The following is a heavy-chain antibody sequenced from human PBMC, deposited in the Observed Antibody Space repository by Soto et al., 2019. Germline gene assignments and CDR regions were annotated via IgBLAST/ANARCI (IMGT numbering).Heavy chain of an antibody. CDR2: IYWDDDR. J-gene: IGHJ4*02. CDR3: AQQNQTAYRLFDY. CDR1: GFSVTTNGVA. V-gene: IGHV2-5*02. Sequence: QITLKESXXXLVKPTQTLTLTCTVSGFSVTTNGVAVGWIRQPPGKALEWLALIYWDDDRRYSPSLEASLTIRKDTSRNQVVLTMPNMDPVDTGTYFCAQQNQTAYRLFDYWGRGSQVTVSS. D-gene: IGHD2-21*02.